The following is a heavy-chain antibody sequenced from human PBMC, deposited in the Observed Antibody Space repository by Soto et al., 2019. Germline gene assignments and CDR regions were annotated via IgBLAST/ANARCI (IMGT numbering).Heavy chain of an antibody. V-gene: IGHV3-48*02. Sequence: PEESLRLSCVGSGFRFRDHSMNWVRQPPGKGLQWISYISSSSENIYYADSVKGRFTVSRDNAKNTLFLQMNSLRDDDSAIYYCARLPKGSVVTGWGQGSLVTVSS. CDR2: ISSSSENI. CDR3: ARLPKGSVVTG. D-gene: IGHD2-21*02. CDR1: GFRFRDHS. J-gene: IGHJ4*01.